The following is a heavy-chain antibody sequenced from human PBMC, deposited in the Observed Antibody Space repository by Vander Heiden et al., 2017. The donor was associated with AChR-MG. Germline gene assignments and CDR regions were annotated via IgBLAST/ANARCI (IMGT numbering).Heavy chain of an antibody. CDR1: GFTFSSYA. Sequence: EVQLLESGGGLVQPGGSLRLSCAASGFTFSSYAMRWVGKAPGKGRDWVSAIRGSGGRTYYADSGKGRFTISRDNSKNTLYLQMNSLRAEDTAVYYCAKKAGIAAAGTGRFDPWGQGTRVTVSS. D-gene: IGHD6-13*01. V-gene: IGHV3-23*01. CDR2: IRGSGGRT. J-gene: IGHJ5*02. CDR3: AKKAGIAAAGTGRFDP.